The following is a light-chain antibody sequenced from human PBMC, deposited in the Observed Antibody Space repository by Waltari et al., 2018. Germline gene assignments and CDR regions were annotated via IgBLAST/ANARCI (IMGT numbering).Light chain of an antibody. Sequence: DIVMTQSPDSLAVSLGERATLNCKSSQSVLYSSDNKNYLAWYQQKPGQPPKALIYWASTRESGVPDRFSGSGSGTDFTLTINSLQAEDVAVYYCQQYYTIPRTFGQGTKLEIK. CDR2: WAS. V-gene: IGKV4-1*01. J-gene: IGKJ2*01. CDR1: QSVLYSSDNKNY. CDR3: QQYYTIPRT.